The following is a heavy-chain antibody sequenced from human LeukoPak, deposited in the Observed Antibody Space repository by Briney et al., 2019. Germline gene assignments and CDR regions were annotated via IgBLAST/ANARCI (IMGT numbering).Heavy chain of an antibody. J-gene: IGHJ4*02. D-gene: IGHD1-14*01. CDR2: IKQDGSEK. V-gene: IGHV3-7*03. Sequence: GGSLRLSCAASGFTFSSYWMSWVRQAPGKGLEWVANIKQDGSEKYYVDSVKGRFTISRDNAKNSLYLQMNSLRAEDTAVYYCARAVYGGRNLGHFDYWGQGTLVTVSS. CDR3: ARAVYGGRNLGHFDY. CDR1: GFTFSSYW.